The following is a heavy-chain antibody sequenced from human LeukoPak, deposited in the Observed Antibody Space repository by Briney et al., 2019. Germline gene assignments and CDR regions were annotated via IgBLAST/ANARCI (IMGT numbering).Heavy chain of an antibody. CDR2: IYYSGST. V-gene: IGHV4-59*01. Sequence: SETLSLTCTVSGGSISSYYWSWIRQPPGKGLDWIGYIYYSGSTNYNPSLKSRVTISVDTSKNQFSLKLSSVTAADTAVYYCASRVGVGAPFDDAFDIWGQGTMVTVSS. D-gene: IGHD2-15*01. CDR3: ASRVGVGAPFDDAFDI. J-gene: IGHJ3*02. CDR1: GGSISSYY.